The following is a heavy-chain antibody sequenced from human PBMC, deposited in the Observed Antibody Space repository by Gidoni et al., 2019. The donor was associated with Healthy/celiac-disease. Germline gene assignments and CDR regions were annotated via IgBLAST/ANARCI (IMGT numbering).Heavy chain of an antibody. V-gene: IGHV4-39*07. CDR3: AREVGGGAVTGTGRNYYYYYGMDV. Sequence: QLQLQESGPGLVKPSATLSLTCTVSGGSIRSSSYYWGWLRQPPGKGLEWIGSIYCSGSTYYNPSLKSRVTISVDTSKNQFSLKLSSVTAADTAVYYCAREVGGGAVTGTGRNYYYYYGMDVWGQGTTVTVSS. CDR2: IYCSGST. CDR1: GGSIRSSSYY. D-gene: IGHD6-19*01. J-gene: IGHJ6*02.